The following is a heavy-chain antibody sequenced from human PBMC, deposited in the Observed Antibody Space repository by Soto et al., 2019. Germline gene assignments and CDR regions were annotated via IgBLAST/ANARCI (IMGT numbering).Heavy chain of an antibody. CDR3: AKLRDFVVLPAGILDY. CDR1: GFTLSSYG. J-gene: IGHJ4*02. V-gene: IGHV3-23*01. Sequence: EVQLLASGGGLVQPGGSLRLTCAASGFTLSSYGISWIRLYPGKVLEWVSVISGGGDTTYYTPSVKGRFTISRDDYRNTLYLKMNRMRTEDTAIYYCAKLRDFVVLPAGILDYWGPGTLVNVSS. CDR2: ISGGGDTT. D-gene: IGHD2-8*01.